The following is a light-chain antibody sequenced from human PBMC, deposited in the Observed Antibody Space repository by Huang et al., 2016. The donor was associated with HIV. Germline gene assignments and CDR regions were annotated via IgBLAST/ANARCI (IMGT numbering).Light chain of an antibody. V-gene: IGKV3-20*01. CDR2: GAS. CDR1: QSVRGSS. Sequence: EIVLTQSPGTLSLSPGERATLSCRASQSVRGSSLAWYQQKPGQSPRLHIFGASNRATAIPDRFSGSGSATDFTLTISRLEPEDFAVYYCQQYGSSPLTFGGGTKVEIK. J-gene: IGKJ4*01. CDR3: QQYGSSPLT.